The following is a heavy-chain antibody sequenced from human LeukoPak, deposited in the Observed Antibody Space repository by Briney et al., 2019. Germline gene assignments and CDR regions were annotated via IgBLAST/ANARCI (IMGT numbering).Heavy chain of an antibody. D-gene: IGHD1-14*01. CDR3: ARRGPQGYCYYMDV. Sequence: SETLSLTCTVSGGSISSHYWSWIRQPPGKGLEWIGYIYYSGSTNYNPSLKSRVTISVDTSKNQFSLKLSSVTAADTAVYYCARRGPQGYCYYMDVWGKGTTVTVSS. CDR2: IYYSGST. J-gene: IGHJ6*03. V-gene: IGHV4-59*11. CDR1: GGSISSHY.